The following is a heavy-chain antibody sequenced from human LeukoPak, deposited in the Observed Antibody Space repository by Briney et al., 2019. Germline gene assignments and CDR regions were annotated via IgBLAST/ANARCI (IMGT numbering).Heavy chain of an antibody. V-gene: IGHV3-23*01. J-gene: IGHJ4*02. D-gene: IGHD2-15*01. CDR1: GFTFRSYA. Sequence: GGSLRLSCAASGFTFRSYAMSCVRQAPGKGLEWVSGISVSGGSTYYADSVKGRLTILRDNSKNTLYLQMNSLRAEDTAVYHCANGWSPDYWGRGTLVTVSS. CDR3: ANGWSPDY. CDR2: ISVSGGST.